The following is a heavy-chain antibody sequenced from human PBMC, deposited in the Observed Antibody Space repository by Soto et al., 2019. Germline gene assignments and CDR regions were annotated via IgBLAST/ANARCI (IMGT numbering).Heavy chain of an antibody. CDR3: ARDPWAADY. J-gene: IGHJ4*02. D-gene: IGHD3-16*01. V-gene: IGHV3-66*01. CDR2: IYSGGST. CDR1: GFTVSTKY. Sequence: EVQLVESGGGLVQPGGSLRLSCAASGFTVSTKYMSWVRQAPGKGLEWVSVIYSGGSTFYADSVRGRFTISRDNSKNTVNLEMNSLGAEGTAVYYCARDPWAADYWGQGTLVTVSS.